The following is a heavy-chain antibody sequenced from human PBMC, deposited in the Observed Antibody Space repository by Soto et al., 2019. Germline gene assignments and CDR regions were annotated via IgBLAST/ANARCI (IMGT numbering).Heavy chain of an antibody. D-gene: IGHD3-16*01. J-gene: IGHJ6*03. Sequence: ESGGGLVQPGGSLRLSCAASGFTISGNAMNWVRQAPGRGLEWVSYISSSSTNIHYADSVRGRFTISRDNAKNSLYLQINSLRDEDTAVYRCARDLSWGSKWYYYMDVWGKGTTVTVSS. V-gene: IGHV3-48*02. CDR3: ARDLSWGSKWYYYMDV. CDR1: GFTISGNA. CDR2: ISSSSTNI.